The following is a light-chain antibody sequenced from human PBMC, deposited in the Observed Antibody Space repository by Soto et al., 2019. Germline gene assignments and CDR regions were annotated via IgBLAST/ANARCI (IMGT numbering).Light chain of an antibody. CDR3: QSYGDNNQV. J-gene: IGLJ3*02. CDR2: EDN. V-gene: IGLV6-57*02. CDR1: SGSIASNY. Sequence: NFMLTQPHSVSESPGKTVTISCTGSSGSIASNYVQWFQQRPGSAPTTVIYEDNKRPSGVPDRFSGSIDSSSNSASLTISGLKTEDEADYYSQSYGDNNQVFGGGTKLTVL.